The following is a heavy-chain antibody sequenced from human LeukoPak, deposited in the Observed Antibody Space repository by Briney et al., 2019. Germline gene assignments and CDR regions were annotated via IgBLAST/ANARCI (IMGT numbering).Heavy chain of an antibody. V-gene: IGHV4-59*01. CDR2: IYYSGSN. CDR1: GGSISSYY. Sequence: SETLSLTCTVSGGSISSYYWTWIRQPPGKGLEWIGNIYYSGSNNYNPSLKSRLTISVDTSKNQFSLTLSSVTAADPAVYYCARRVVTTRLPWFDPWGQGTLDTVSS. D-gene: IGHD4-17*01. CDR3: ARRVVTTRLPWFDP. J-gene: IGHJ5*02.